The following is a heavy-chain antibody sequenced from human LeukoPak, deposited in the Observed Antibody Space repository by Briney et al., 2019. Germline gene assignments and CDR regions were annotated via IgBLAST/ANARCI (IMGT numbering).Heavy chain of an antibody. V-gene: IGHV3-74*01. Sequence: PGGSLRLSCAASGFAFSTYWIHWVRQAPGKGLVWVSGIHGDGSSANYADSVRGRFTISRDNSKNTLYLQMNSLRAEDTALYYCAKGGYCSGGSCYDDYWGQGTLVTVSS. CDR2: IHGDGSSA. D-gene: IGHD2-15*01. J-gene: IGHJ4*02. CDR3: AKGGYCSGGSCYDDY. CDR1: GFAFSTYW.